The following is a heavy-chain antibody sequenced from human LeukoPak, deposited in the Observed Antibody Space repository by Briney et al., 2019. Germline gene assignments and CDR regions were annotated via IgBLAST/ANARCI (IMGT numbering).Heavy chain of an antibody. D-gene: IGHD6-13*01. CDR1: GFTFSSYS. J-gene: IGHJ6*02. Sequence: GGSLRLSCAASGFTFSSYSMNWVRQAPGKGLEWVSSISSSSSYIYYADSVKGRFTISRDNAKNSLYLQMNSLRAEDTAVFYCARDSKDYSSSWYGNYYYAMDVWGQGTTVTVSS. CDR3: ARDSKDYSSSWYGNYYYAMDV. V-gene: IGHV3-21*01. CDR2: ISSSSSYI.